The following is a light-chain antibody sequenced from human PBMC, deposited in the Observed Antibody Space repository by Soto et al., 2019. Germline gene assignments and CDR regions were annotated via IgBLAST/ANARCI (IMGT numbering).Light chain of an antibody. CDR3: QQDETSNT. J-gene: IGKJ2*01. CDR2: AAS. V-gene: IGKV3-20*01. Sequence: DIVLTQSPGTLSLSPGERATLSCRASQSVSSNYLAWYQQKPGQAPRLLIYAASSRATGIPDRFSGSGSGTVSTLTISILESDDFAVYYCQQDETSNTFGQGTKLEIK. CDR1: QSVSSNY.